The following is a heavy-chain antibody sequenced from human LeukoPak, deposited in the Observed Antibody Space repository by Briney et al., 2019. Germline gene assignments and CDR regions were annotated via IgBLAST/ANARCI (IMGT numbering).Heavy chain of an antibody. CDR2: ISYDGSNT. CDR1: GFTFSTYA. CDR3: ARDSTYYYASGSSGPRYFDY. D-gene: IGHD3-10*01. V-gene: IGHV3-30*01. Sequence: GRSLRLSCAASGFTFSTYAMHWVRRAPGKGLEWVAVISYDGSNTYYADSVKGRFTISRDNSKNTLCLQLNSLRAEDTAVYYCARDSTYYYASGSSGPRYFDYWGQGTLVTVSS. J-gene: IGHJ4*02.